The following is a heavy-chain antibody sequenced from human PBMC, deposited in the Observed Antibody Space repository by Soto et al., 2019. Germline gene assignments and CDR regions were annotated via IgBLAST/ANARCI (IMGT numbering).Heavy chain of an antibody. CDR3: ARDKITGLFDY. V-gene: IGHV4-34*01. Sequence: QVQLQQWGAGLLKPSETLSLTCAVYGGSFSGYYCTWIRQPPGTGLEWIGEINHSGSTNYNPSLKIRVTISVDTSKNQFSLQLTSVTAAYTSVYYWARDKITGLFDYWGQGTLVTVSS. CDR2: INHSGST. J-gene: IGHJ4*02. CDR1: GGSFSGYY. D-gene: IGHD2-8*02.